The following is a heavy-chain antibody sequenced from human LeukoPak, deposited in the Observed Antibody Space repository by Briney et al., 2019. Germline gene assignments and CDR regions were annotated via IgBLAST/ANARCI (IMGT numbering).Heavy chain of an antibody. Sequence: GGSLRLSSAASELTSSGYYMSWIRQAPGKGLEWVSSISSSSSYIYYADSVKGRFTISRDNAKNSLYLQMNSLRAEDTAVYYCARELGIAAAGPYYFDYWGQGTLVTVSS. V-gene: IGHV3-21*01. CDR1: ELTSSGYY. CDR3: ARELGIAAAGPYYFDY. CDR2: ISSSSSYI. J-gene: IGHJ4*02. D-gene: IGHD6-13*01.